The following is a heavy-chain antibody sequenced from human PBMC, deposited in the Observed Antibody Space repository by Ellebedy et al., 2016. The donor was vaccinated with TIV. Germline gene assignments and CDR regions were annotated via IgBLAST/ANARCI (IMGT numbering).Heavy chain of an antibody. CDR1: RYTFTSYY. D-gene: IGHD6-19*01. Sequence: ASVKVSXKASRYTFTSYYMHWVRQAPGQGLGWMGIINPSGGRTSYAQKFQGRVTMTRDTSTSTVYMELSSLRSEDTAVYYCAIRYSSGWSLDYWGQGTLVTVSS. CDR2: INPSGGRT. CDR3: AIRYSSGWSLDY. J-gene: IGHJ4*02. V-gene: IGHV1-46*01.